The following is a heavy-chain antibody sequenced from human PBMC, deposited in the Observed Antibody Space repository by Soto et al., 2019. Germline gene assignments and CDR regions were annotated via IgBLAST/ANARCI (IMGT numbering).Heavy chain of an antibody. V-gene: IGHV4-59*01. D-gene: IGHD4-17*01. CDR3: ARLLLYDYGDKRFDY. J-gene: IGHJ4*02. CDR2: IYYSGST. Sequence: QVQLQESGPGLVKPSETLSLTCTVSGGSISSYYWSWIRQPPGKGLEWIGYIYYSGSTNYNPSLKSRVTISVDTSKNQFPLKLSSVTAADTAVYYCARLLLYDYGDKRFDYWGQGTLVTVSS. CDR1: GGSISSYY.